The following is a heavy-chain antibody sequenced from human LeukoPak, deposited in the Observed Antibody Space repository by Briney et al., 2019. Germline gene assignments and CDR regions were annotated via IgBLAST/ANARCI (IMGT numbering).Heavy chain of an antibody. CDR3: ARSRSSGFDS. Sequence: GGSLRLSCAASGFTFSRYWMHWVRQAPRKGLVWVSRINGDRSTTSYADSVKGRFTISRDNAKNTLYLQMNSLRVEDTAVYYCARSRSSGFDSWGQGTLVTVSS. CDR2: INGDRSTT. J-gene: IGHJ4*02. V-gene: IGHV3-74*01. D-gene: IGHD1-26*01. CDR1: GFTFSRYW.